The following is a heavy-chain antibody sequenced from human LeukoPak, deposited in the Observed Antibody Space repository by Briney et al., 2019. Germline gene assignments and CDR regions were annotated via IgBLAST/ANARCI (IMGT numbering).Heavy chain of an antibody. CDR1: GFSFFDHA. Sequence: GSLRLSCTASGFSFFDHAMTWVRQAPGKGREWVSFIRSEAYGQTTEYAASVKDRFTISRDNSKGIVYLQMNSLKTEDTAKYYCARGPIYLWIYYGMDVWGQGTTVIVSS. J-gene: IGHJ6*02. D-gene: IGHD3-9*01. V-gene: IGHV3-49*04. CDR2: IRSEAYGQTT. CDR3: ARGPIYLWIYYGMDV.